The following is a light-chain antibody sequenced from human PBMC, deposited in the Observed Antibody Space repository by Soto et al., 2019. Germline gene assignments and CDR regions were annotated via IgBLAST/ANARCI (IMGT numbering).Light chain of an antibody. Sequence: ENVLTQSPGTLSLSPGERATLSCRASQSVSSNYLAWYQQKPAQAPSLLIYGASSRATGLPDRFSGSGSGTDFTLTISRLEPEDFAVYYCQQFGSSLITFGQGTRLEIK. CDR2: GAS. CDR1: QSVSSNY. CDR3: QQFGSSLIT. J-gene: IGKJ5*01. V-gene: IGKV3-20*01.